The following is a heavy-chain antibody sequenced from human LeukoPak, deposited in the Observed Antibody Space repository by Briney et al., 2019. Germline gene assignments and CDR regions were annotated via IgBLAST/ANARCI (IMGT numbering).Heavy chain of an antibody. D-gene: IGHD2-2*01. Sequence: GGSLRLSCAASGFSFSSSYWMHWVRQAPGKGLEWVANIKYDGSEKFYVDSVKGRFTISRDNAKNSLYLQMNSLRAEDTAMYYCARDHQVRSSWLDPWGQGTLVSVSS. J-gene: IGHJ5*02. CDR1: GFSFSSSYW. CDR3: ARDHQVRSSWLDP. CDR2: IKYDGSEK. V-gene: IGHV3-7*01.